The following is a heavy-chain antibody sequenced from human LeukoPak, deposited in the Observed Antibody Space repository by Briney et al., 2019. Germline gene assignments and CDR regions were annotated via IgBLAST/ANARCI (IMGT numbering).Heavy chain of an antibody. V-gene: IGHV1-2*02. CDR2: INPNSGGT. D-gene: IGHD3-22*01. CDR1: GYTFTGYY. Sequence: ASVKVSCKASGYTFTGYYMHWMRQAPGQGLEWMGWINPNSGGTNYAQKFQGRVTMTRDTSISTAYMELSRLRSDDTAVYYCARSWDYYDSSGYYQWGQGTLVTVSS. CDR3: ARSWDYYDSSGYYQ. J-gene: IGHJ4*02.